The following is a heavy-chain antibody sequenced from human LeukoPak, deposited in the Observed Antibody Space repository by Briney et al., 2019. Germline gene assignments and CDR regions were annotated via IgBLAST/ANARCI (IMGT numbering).Heavy chain of an antibody. J-gene: IGHJ4*02. CDR1: GFTFSSYS. Sequence: PGGSLRLSCAASGFTFSSYSMNWVRQAPGKGLEWVSGINWNGGSTGYADSVKGRFTISRDNAKNSLYLQMNSLRAEDTALYYCARDGGIAAAGSFDYWGQGTLVTVSS. CDR3: ARDGGIAAAGSFDY. D-gene: IGHD6-13*01. CDR2: INWNGGST. V-gene: IGHV3-20*04.